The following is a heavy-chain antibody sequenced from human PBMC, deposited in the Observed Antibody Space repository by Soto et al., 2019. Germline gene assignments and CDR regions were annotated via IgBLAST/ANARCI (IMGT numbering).Heavy chain of an antibody. CDR1: GGSISSSSYY. CDR2: IYYSGST. CDR3: ARHPNYYDSSGYYCDAFDI. Sequence: QLQLQESGPGLVKPSETLSLTCTVSGGSISSSSYYWGWIRQPPGKGLEWIGSIYYSGSTYYNPSLKSRVTISVDTSKNQFSLKLSSVTAADTAVYYCARHPNYYDSSGYYCDAFDIWGQGTMVTVSS. V-gene: IGHV4-39*01. J-gene: IGHJ3*02. D-gene: IGHD3-22*01.